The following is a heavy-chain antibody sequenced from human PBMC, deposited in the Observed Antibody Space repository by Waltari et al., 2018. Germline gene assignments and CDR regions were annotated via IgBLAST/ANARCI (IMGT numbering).Heavy chain of an antibody. J-gene: IGHJ4*02. CDR3: VGQSINVVFDS. D-gene: IGHD2-21*01. V-gene: IGHV4-4*02. CDR2: IYRDGST. CDR1: GASISSRDW. Sequence: QVQLQESGPGLVKPSGTLSLTCAVSGASISSRDWRRWVRQPPGKGLEWLGEIYRDGSTLYNPSLRGRVTISGDQTNNLFSLKVTSMTAADTAVYYCVGQSINVVFDSWGPGTLVTVSS.